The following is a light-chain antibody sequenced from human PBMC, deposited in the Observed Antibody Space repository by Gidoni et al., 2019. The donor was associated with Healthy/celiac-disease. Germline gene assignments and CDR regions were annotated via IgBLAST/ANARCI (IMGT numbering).Light chain of an antibody. Sequence: EIVLTQSPATLSLSPGERATLSCRASQSVSSYLAWYQQKPGQAPRLLIYDASNSATGIPARFSGSGSGTDFTLTISSLEPEDFAVYYCQQRSNSLTFXPXTKVDIK. V-gene: IGKV3-11*01. CDR1: QSVSSY. CDR3: QQRSNSLT. CDR2: DAS. J-gene: IGKJ3*01.